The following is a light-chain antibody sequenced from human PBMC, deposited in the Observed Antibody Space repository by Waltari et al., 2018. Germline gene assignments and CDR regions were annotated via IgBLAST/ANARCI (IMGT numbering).Light chain of an antibody. V-gene: IGKV1-9*01. CDR2: AAS. CDR1: QGMSGY. CDR3: QHVYSYPVT. J-gene: IGKJ4*01. Sequence: DIQLTQSPSFLSASVGDSVTFTCRASQGMSGYLAWYQQKPNKAPKLRINAASTLQSGVPPRFSGGKSGTEFTLTISSLQPEDFATYFCQHVYSYPVTFGGGTTLDI.